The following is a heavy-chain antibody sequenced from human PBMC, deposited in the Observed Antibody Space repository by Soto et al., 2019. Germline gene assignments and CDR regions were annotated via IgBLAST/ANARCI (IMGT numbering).Heavy chain of an antibody. CDR1: GGSISSGGYY. Sequence: QVQLQESGPGLVKPSQTLSLTCTVSGGSISSGGYYWSWIRQHPGKGLESIGYIYYSGSTYYNPSLKSRVTTSVNTSKNQDSLKLSSVTAADTAVYYGARGAVGAATQWGQGPLVTVSS. V-gene: IGHV4-31*03. J-gene: IGHJ4*02. CDR3: ARGAVGAATQ. D-gene: IGHD2-15*01. CDR2: IYYSGST.